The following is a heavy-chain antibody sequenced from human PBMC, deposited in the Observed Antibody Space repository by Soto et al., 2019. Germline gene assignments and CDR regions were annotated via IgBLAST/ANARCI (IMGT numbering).Heavy chain of an antibody. CDR2: INPSGGST. J-gene: IGHJ4*02. Sequence: GASAKVSCKASGYTFTSYYMHWVRQAPGQGLEWMGIINPSGGSTSYAQKFQGRVTMTRDTSTSTVYMELSSLRSEDTAVYYCARDDGVDTAMVTGLFDYWGQGTLVTVSS. D-gene: IGHD5-18*01. CDR1: GYTFTSYY. V-gene: IGHV1-46*01. CDR3: ARDDGVDTAMVTGLFDY.